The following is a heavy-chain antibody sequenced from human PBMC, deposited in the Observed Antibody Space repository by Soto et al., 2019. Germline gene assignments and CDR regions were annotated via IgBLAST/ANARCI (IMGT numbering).Heavy chain of an antibody. J-gene: IGHJ4*02. CDR2: ISGGGNDR. D-gene: IGHD6-13*01. CDR3: ARSLFIASTDTEPFDS. Sequence: RGSLRLSCAASVFTFSSYAMSWVRQAPGKGLEWVSAISGGGNDRFYADSVRGRFTISRDNSRNTLYLHMNSLRAEDTAVHYCARSLFIASTDTEPFDSWGQGTLVTVSS. CDR1: VFTFSSYA. V-gene: IGHV3-23*01.